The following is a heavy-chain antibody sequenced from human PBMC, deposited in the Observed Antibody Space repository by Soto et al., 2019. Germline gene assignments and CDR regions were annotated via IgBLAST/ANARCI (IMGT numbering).Heavy chain of an antibody. Sequence: GGSLRLSCAASGFTFSSYSMNWVRQAPGKGLEWVSSISSSSYIYYADSVKGRFTISRDNAKNSLYLQMNSLRAEDTAVYYCASAYYDFWSGSDWFDPWGQGTLVTVSS. V-gene: IGHV3-21*01. D-gene: IGHD3-3*01. CDR2: ISSSSYI. J-gene: IGHJ5*02. CDR1: GFTFSSYS. CDR3: ASAYYDFWSGSDWFDP.